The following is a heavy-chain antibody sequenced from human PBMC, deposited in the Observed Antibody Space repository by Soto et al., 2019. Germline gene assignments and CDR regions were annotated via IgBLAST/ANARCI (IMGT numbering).Heavy chain of an antibody. CDR2: ISGSGDNT. Sequence: GGSLRLACAPSGFTLSMYTMSWVRQAPEKGLEWVSSISGSGDNTYYADSVKGRFTISRDTSKNTLYLQMNSLRVEDTAMYYCAKDRVVSRDIDVLEIWDQRTM. J-gene: IGHJ3*02. CDR1: GFTLSMYT. D-gene: IGHD2-15*01. V-gene: IGHV3-23*01. CDR3: AKDRVVSRDIDVLEI.